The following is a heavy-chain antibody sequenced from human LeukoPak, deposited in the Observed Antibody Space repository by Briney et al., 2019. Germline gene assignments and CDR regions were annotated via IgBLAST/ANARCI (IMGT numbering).Heavy chain of an antibody. D-gene: IGHD2-2*01. Sequence: NPSETLSLTCAVYGGSFSGYYWSWIRQPPGKGLEWIGEINHSGSTNYNPSLKSRVTISVDTSKSQFSLKLSSVTAADTAVYYCARPGRSAMWVKGYYFDYWGQGTLVTVSS. V-gene: IGHV4-34*01. CDR1: GGSFSGYY. J-gene: IGHJ4*02. CDR2: INHSGST. CDR3: ARPGRSAMWVKGYYFDY.